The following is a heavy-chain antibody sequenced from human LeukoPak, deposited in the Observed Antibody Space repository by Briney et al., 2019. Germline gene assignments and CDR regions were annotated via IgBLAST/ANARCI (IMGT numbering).Heavy chain of an antibody. CDR3: AKDSAAGRYFQH. CDR1: GFTYSSYA. D-gene: IGHD6-13*01. Sequence: GGSLRLSCAASGFTYSSYAMSWVRQDPGKGLEWVSAISGSGGSTYYADSVKGRFTISRDNSKNTLYLQMNSLRAEDTAVYYCAKDSAAGRYFQHWGQGTLVTAPS. V-gene: IGHV3-23*01. J-gene: IGHJ1*01. CDR2: ISGSGGST.